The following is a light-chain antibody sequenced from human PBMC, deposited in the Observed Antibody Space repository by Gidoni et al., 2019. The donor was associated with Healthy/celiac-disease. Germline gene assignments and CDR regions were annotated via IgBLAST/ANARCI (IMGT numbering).Light chain of an antibody. V-gene: IGLV3-21*04. Sequence: SYVLTQPPSVSVAPGKTARITCGGNNIGSKSVHGYQQKPGQAPVLVINYDSDRPSGIPERFSGSNSGNTATLTISRVEAGDEADYYCQVWDSSSDSYVFGTGTKVTVL. CDR3: QVWDSSSDSYV. CDR2: YDS. J-gene: IGLJ1*01. CDR1: NIGSKS.